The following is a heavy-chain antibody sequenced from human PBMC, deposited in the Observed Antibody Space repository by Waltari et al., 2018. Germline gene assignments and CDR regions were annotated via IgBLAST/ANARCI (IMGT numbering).Heavy chain of an antibody. CDR1: GGSISRQY. J-gene: IGHJ3*02. Sequence: QVQLQESGPGLVKPSQTLSLTCTDAGGSISRQYWSWIRQPPGEGLEWIGYIHYSGSTNYNPSLKSRVTISVDTSKNQFSLKLSSVTAADTAVYYCARVSVVGGGAFDIWGQGTMVTVSS. V-gene: IGHV4-59*11. CDR2: IHYSGST. D-gene: IGHD1-26*01. CDR3: ARVSVVGGGAFDI.